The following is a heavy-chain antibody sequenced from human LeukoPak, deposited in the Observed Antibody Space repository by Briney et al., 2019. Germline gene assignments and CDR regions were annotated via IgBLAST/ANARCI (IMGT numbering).Heavy chain of an antibody. Sequence: GGSLRLSCAASGFTFSSYPMHWVRQAPGKGLEWVAVISYDGSNKYYADSVKGRFTISRDNSKNTLYLQMNSLRAEDTAVYYCARAGSWSDSWGMDVWGQGTTVTVSS. CDR3: ARAGSWSDSWGMDV. CDR1: GFTFSSYP. CDR2: ISYDGSNK. V-gene: IGHV3-30-3*01. J-gene: IGHJ6*02. D-gene: IGHD3-3*01.